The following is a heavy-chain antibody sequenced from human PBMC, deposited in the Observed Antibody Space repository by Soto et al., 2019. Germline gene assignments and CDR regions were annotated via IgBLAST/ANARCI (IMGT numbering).Heavy chain of an antibody. CDR3: ARDGRYDYVWGSYRPPIDY. V-gene: IGHV3-11*06. J-gene: IGHJ4*02. Sequence: QVQLVESGGGLVKPGGSLRLSCAASGFTFSDYYMSWIRQAPGKGLEWVSYISSSSSYTNYADSVKGRFTISRDNAKNSLYLQMNRLRAEDTAVYYCARDGRYDYVWGSYRPPIDYWGQGTLVTVSS. CDR2: ISSSSSYT. D-gene: IGHD3-16*02. CDR1: GFTFSDYY.